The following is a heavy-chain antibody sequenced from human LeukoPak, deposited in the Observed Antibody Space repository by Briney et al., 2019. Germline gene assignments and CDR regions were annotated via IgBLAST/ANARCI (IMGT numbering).Heavy chain of an antibody. CDR2: IYYSGST. Sequence: PSETLSLTCTVSGGSISLINYYWGWIRQPPGNGLHWIATIYYSGSTYYNPSLKSRVTISVDTSKNQFFLRLTSVTAADTAVYFCARHPYDSSGYFWPYFDYWGQGTLVTVSS. V-gene: IGHV4-39*01. CDR3: ARHPYDSSGYFWPYFDY. D-gene: IGHD3-22*01. CDR1: GGSISLINYY. J-gene: IGHJ4*02.